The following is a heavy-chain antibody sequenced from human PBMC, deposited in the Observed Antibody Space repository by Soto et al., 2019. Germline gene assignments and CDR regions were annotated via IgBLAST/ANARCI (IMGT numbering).Heavy chain of an antibody. Sequence: EVQLVESGGGLVQPGGSLRLSCAASGFTVSSNYMSWVRQAQGRGLEWVSVIYSGGSTFYADSVKGRFTISRDNSKNTLYLQMNSLRAEDAGVYYCAREIGRGAAQTNYMDVWGKGTTVTVS. CDR1: GFTVSSNY. J-gene: IGHJ6*03. CDR3: AREIGRGAAQTNYMDV. V-gene: IGHV3-66*01. D-gene: IGHD6-6*01. CDR2: IYSGGST.